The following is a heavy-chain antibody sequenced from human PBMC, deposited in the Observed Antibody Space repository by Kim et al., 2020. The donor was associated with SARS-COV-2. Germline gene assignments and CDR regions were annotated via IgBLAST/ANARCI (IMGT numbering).Heavy chain of an antibody. CDR3: ARDGDLPDY. V-gene: IGHV1-18*01. J-gene: IGHJ4*02. Sequence: NGNTKYAQKVQGRVTMGTDTSTTTAYMELRSLRSADTAVYYCARDGDLPDYWGQGTLVTVSS. D-gene: IGHD7-27*01. CDR2: NGNT.